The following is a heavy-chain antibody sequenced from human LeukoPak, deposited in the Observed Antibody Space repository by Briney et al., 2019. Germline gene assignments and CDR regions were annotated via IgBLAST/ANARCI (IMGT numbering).Heavy chain of an antibody. J-gene: IGHJ6*03. D-gene: IGHD3-3*01. V-gene: IGHV3-30*02. Sequence: PGGSLRLSCAASGSTFSSYGMHWVRQAPGKGLEWVAFIRYDGSNKYYADSVKGRFTISRDNSKNTLYLQMNSLRAEDTAVYYCAKAPFWSGYYYYYMDVWGKGTTVTVSS. CDR2: IRYDGSNK. CDR3: AKAPFWSGYYYYYMDV. CDR1: GSTFSSYG.